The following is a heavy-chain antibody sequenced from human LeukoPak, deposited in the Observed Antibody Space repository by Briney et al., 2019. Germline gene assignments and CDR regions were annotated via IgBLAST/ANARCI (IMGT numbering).Heavy chain of an antibody. CDR1: GFTFSSFG. Sequence: GGSLRLSCSASGFTFSSFGMHWVRQAPGKGLEWVAFTQDDGSKKYYADSVKGRFTTSRDNSNNTFYLQMNSLSAEDTAVYYCARDEYPWHFDLWGRGTLVTVSS. D-gene: IGHD2-2*02. J-gene: IGHJ2*01. CDR3: ARDEYPWHFDL. V-gene: IGHV3-30*02. CDR2: TQDDGSKK.